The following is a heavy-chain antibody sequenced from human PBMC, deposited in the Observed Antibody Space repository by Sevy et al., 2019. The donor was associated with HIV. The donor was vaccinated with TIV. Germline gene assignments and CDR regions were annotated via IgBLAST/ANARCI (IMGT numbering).Heavy chain of an antibody. Sequence: GGSLRLSCAASGFTFGSYGMHWVRQAPGRGLEWVSFISYDKSERYYGDSVRGRFTISRDNFKNTLWLQMNSLRPEDKDVYYCTRDNSGYFHFDYWGQGTLVTVSS. V-gene: IGHV3-30*03. CDR1: GFTFGSYG. D-gene: IGHD3-22*01. CDR3: TRDNSGYFHFDY. CDR2: ISYDKSER. J-gene: IGHJ4*02.